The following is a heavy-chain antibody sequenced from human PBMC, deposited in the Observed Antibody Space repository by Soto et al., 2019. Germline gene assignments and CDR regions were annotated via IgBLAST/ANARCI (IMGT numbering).Heavy chain of an antibody. CDR2: INSDGSST. J-gene: IGHJ4*02. CDR1: GFTFSSYG. Sequence: PGGSLRLSCAASGFTFSSYGMHWVRQAPGKGLVWVSRINSDGSSTSYADSVKGRFTISRDNAKNTLYLQMNSLRAEDTAVYYCATDSIRLAGLSDYWGQGTLVTVSS. D-gene: IGHD6-19*01. CDR3: ATDSIRLAGLSDY. V-gene: IGHV3-74*01.